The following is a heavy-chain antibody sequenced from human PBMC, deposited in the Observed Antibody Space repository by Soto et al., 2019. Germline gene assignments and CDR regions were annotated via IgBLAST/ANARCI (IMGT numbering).Heavy chain of an antibody. D-gene: IGHD3-10*01. CDR3: AKDQKPTLRAPGSDPYYYAMGV. Sequence: LRLSCAASGFTFNNYGMTWVRQAPGKGLEWVSGISGRGDKTNYADSVKGRFTISRDNSKNTLYVQMNSLRADDTAVYYCAKDQKPTLRAPGSDPYYYAMGVWGQGTTVTVSS. J-gene: IGHJ6*02. CDR1: GFTFNNYG. CDR2: ISGRGDKT. V-gene: IGHV3-23*01.